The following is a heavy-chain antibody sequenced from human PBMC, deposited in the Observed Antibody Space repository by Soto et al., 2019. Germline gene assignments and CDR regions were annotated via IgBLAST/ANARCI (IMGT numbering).Heavy chain of an antibody. Sequence: GSLRLSCAASGFTFSSYAMSWVRQAPGKGLEWVSAISGSGGSTYYADSVKGRFTISRDNSKNTLYLQMNSLRAEDTAVYYCAKASDIYCSSTSCYTNWFDPWGQGTLVTVSS. CDR2: ISGSGGST. J-gene: IGHJ5*02. CDR3: AKASDIYCSSTSCYTNWFDP. V-gene: IGHV3-23*01. D-gene: IGHD2-2*02. CDR1: GFTFSSYA.